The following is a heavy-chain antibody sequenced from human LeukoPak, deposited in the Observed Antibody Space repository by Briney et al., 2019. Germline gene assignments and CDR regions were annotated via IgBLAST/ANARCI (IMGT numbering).Heavy chain of an antibody. Sequence: GGSLRLSCAASGFRFSDYWMTWVRQAPGKGLECVANIKTDGSAKYYPDSVKGRFTVSRDNAKSTLFLQMHSLRAEDTAVYYCARDDYYFASENWGQGALVTVSS. CDR2: IKTDGSAK. V-gene: IGHV3-7*01. CDR1: GFRFSDYW. D-gene: IGHD2/OR15-2a*01. CDR3: ARDDYYFASEN. J-gene: IGHJ4*02.